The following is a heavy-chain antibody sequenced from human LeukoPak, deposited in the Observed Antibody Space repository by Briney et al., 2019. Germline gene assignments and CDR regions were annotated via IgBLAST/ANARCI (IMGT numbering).Heavy chain of an antibody. CDR2: INHSGST. Sequence: SETLSLTCAVYGGSFSGYYWSWIRQPPGKGLEWIGEINHSGSTNYNPSLKSRVTISVDTSKNQFSLKLSSVTAADTAVYYCARVVVVVAASYCYYYYYMDVWGKGTTVTVSS. D-gene: IGHD2-15*01. CDR3: ARVVVVVAASYCYYYYYMDV. CDR1: GGSFSGYY. J-gene: IGHJ6*03. V-gene: IGHV4-34*01.